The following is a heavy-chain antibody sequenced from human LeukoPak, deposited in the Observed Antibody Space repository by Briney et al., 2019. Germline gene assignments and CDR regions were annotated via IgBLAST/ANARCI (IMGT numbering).Heavy chain of an antibody. CDR3: ARVHYDILTGSLEYYYYYGMDA. V-gene: IGHV1-69*13. J-gene: IGHJ6*02. CDR1: GGTFSSYA. CDR2: IIPIFGTA. Sequence: SVKVSCKASGGTFSSYAISWVRQAPGQGLEWMGGIIPIFGTANYAQKFQGRVTITADESTSTAYMELSSLRSEDTAVYYCARVHYDILTGSLEYYYYYGMDAWGQGTTVTVSS. D-gene: IGHD3-9*01.